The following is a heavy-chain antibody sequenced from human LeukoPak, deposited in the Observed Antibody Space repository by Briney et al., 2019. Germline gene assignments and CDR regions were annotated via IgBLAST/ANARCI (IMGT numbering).Heavy chain of an antibody. CDR2: INPNSGGT. V-gene: IGHV1-2*06. CDR3: ARDRGSSWYRLLDY. Sequence: GASVKVSCKASGYTFTGYYMHWVRQAPGQGLEWMGRINPNSGGTNYAQKFQGRATMTRDTSISTAYMELSRLRSDDTAVYYCARDRGSSWYRLLDYWGQGTLVTVSS. J-gene: IGHJ4*02. CDR1: GYTFTGYY. D-gene: IGHD6-13*01.